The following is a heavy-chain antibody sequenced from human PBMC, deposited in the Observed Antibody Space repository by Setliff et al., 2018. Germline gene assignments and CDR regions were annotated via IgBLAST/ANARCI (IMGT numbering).Heavy chain of an antibody. Sequence: ASVKVSCKASGGTFSSYAISLVRQAPGQGLEWMGGIVPIFGTANYAQKFQGRVTITTDESTSTAYMQLSSLGSDDTAVYYCVREGVDSRSSTDYRYYMDVWGKGTTVTVSS. D-gene: IGHD3-22*01. CDR1: GGTFSSYA. J-gene: IGHJ6*03. CDR2: IVPIFGTA. CDR3: VREGVDSRSSTDYRYYMDV. V-gene: IGHV1-69*05.